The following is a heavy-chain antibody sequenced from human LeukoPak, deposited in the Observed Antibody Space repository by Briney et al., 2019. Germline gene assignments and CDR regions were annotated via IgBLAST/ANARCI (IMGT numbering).Heavy chain of an antibody. CDR3: ARRIYYDSSGPPGH. CDR2: ISSSGSTI. J-gene: IGHJ4*02. D-gene: IGHD3-22*01. Sequence: RAVGSLRISCAASGFTFSDYYMSWIRQAPGKRLDRVSYISSSGSTIYYADSVKGRFTISRDNAKNSLYLQMNSLRAEDTAVYYCARRIYYDSSGPPGHWGQGTLVTASS. CDR1: GFTFSDYY. V-gene: IGHV3-11*04.